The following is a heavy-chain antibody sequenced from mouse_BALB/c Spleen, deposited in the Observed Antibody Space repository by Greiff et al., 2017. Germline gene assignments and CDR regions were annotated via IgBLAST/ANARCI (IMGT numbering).Heavy chain of an antibody. J-gene: IGHJ3*01. Sequence: VKLMESGPGLVAPSQSLSITCTVSGFSLTSYGVHWVRQPPGKGLEWLGVIWAGGSTNYNSALMSRLSISKDNSKSQVFLKMNSLQTDDTAMYYCSRGDGYYGFAYWGQGTLVTVSA. CDR1: GFSLTSYG. D-gene: IGHD2-3*01. V-gene: IGHV2-9*02. CDR3: SRGDGYYGFAY. CDR2: IWAGGST.